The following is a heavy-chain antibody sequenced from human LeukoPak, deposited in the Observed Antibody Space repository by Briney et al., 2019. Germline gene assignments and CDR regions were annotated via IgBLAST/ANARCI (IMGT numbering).Heavy chain of an antibody. V-gene: IGHV3-23*01. D-gene: IGHD1-26*01. CDR2: ISTSGESA. Sequence: AGGSLRLSCPVSGFTFSSYAMSWVRQAPGRGLEWVSVISTSGESAYYADSVKGRFTSSRDNSKNTLYLQMSSLRAEDTAVYYCVKASKNIVGAAKGNYFDYWGQGTLVTVSS. CDR3: VKASKNIVGAAKGNYFDY. CDR1: GFTFSSYA. J-gene: IGHJ4*01.